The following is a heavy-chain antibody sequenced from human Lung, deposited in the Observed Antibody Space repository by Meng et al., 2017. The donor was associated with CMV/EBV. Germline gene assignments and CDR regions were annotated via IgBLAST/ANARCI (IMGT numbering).Heavy chain of an antibody. CDR3: AKPQVVPTAVSPYFGY. D-gene: IGHD2-2*01. V-gene: IGHV3-30*02. Sequence: FTFSSYGMHWVGQDAGKGLEWVAIRRYGRSNKYYAESMKDRFTITRDNSKNAQYLQMNSLRTEDTAVYYCAKPQVVPTAVSPYFGYWGQGTLVTVSS. CDR2: RRYGRSNK. J-gene: IGHJ4*02. CDR1: FTFSSYG.